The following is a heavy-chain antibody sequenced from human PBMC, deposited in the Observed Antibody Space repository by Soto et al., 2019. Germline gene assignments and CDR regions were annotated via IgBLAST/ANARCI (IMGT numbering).Heavy chain of an antibody. CDR2: IIPIFGTA. CDR3: ARERVSSRDGYNFDY. J-gene: IGHJ4*02. D-gene: IGHD2-2*01. V-gene: IGHV1-69*12. CDR1: GGTFSSYA. Sequence: QVQLVQSGAEVKKPGSSVKVSCKASGGTFSSYAISWVRQAPGQGLEWMGGIIPIFGTANYAQKFQGRVTIXXDXSXTTAYMELSSLRSEDTAVYYCARERVSSRDGYNFDYWGQGTLVTVSS.